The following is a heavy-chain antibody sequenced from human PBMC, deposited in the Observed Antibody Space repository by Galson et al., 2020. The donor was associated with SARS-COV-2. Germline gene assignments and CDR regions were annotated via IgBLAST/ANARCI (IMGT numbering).Heavy chain of an antibody. Sequence: ASVKVPCKASGYTFTSYAMHWVRQAPGQRLEWMGWINAGNGNTKYSQKFQGRVTITRDTSASTAYMELSSLRSEDTAVYYCARAPRNYYDSSGRKDIYYMDVWGKGTTGTISS. J-gene: IGHJ6*03. CDR2: INAGNGNT. CDR1: GYTFTSYA. V-gene: IGHV1-3*01. D-gene: IGHD3-22*01. CDR3: ARAPRNYYDSSGRKDIYYMDV.